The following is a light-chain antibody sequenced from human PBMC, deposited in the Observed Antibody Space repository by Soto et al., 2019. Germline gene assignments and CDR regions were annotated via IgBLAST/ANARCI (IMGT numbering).Light chain of an antibody. V-gene: IGLV2-14*01. CDR2: DVS. J-gene: IGLJ1*01. CDR1: SSDVGGYNY. Sequence: ALTQPASVSGSPGQSITISCTGTSSDVGGYNYVSWYQQHPGKAPKLMIYDVSNRPSGVSNRFSGSKSGNTASLTISGLQAEDEADYYCSSYTSSSTLMVFGTGTKVTVL. CDR3: SSYTSSSTLMV.